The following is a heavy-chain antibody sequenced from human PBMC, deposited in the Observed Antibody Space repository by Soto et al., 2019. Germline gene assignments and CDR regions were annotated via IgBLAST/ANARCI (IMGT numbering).Heavy chain of an antibody. J-gene: IGHJ4*02. D-gene: IGHD4-17*01. Sequence: QVQLVESGGGVVQPGRSLRLSCAASGFTFSNYGMHWVRQAPGKGLEWVAVISYHGSDKYYADSVKGRLTISRDNSKNTLYLQIDSLRAEDTAVYYCAKDHLTTTVTTVGYWGQGTLVTVSS. V-gene: IGHV3-30*18. CDR1: GFTFSNYG. CDR3: AKDHLTTTVTTVGY. CDR2: ISYHGSDK.